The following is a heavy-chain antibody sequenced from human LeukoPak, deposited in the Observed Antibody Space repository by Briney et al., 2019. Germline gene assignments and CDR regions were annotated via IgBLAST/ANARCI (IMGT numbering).Heavy chain of an antibody. Sequence: SETLSLTCTVSGGSISSYYWSWIQQPPGKGLEWIGYIYYSGSTSYNPSLKSRVTISVDTSKNQFSLKLTSVTAADTAVYYCASRNDILPGYVFDFWGQGTLVTVSS. CDR2: IYYSGST. V-gene: IGHV4-59*08. CDR3: ASRNDILPGYVFDF. D-gene: IGHD3-9*01. J-gene: IGHJ4*02. CDR1: GGSISSYY.